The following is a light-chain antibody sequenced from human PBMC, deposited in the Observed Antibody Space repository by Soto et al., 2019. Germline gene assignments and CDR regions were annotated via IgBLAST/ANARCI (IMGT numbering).Light chain of an antibody. Sequence: EIVLTQSPATLSLSPGESATLSCRASQGVRSYLAWYQQKPGRAPRLLIYDVSSRATGTPARFSGRGPGTEFTLTISSVEPEDFAVYYCQHRSAFGGGTKVDI. J-gene: IGKJ4*01. CDR1: QGVRSY. CDR2: DVS. V-gene: IGKV3D-11*01. CDR3: QHRSA.